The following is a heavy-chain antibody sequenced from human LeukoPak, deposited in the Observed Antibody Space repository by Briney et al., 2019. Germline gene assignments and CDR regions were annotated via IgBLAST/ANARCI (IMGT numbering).Heavy chain of an antibody. D-gene: IGHD6-19*01. CDR1: GGSISTYY. J-gene: IGHJ4*02. Sequence: SETLSLTCTVSGGSISTYYWGWIRQPPGKGLEWIGSIYYSGSTYYNPSLKSRVTISVDTSKNQFSLKLSSVTAADTAVHYCARDGNLIAVAGTFDYWGQGTLVTVSS. CDR2: IYYSGST. CDR3: ARDGNLIAVAGTFDY. V-gene: IGHV4-39*07.